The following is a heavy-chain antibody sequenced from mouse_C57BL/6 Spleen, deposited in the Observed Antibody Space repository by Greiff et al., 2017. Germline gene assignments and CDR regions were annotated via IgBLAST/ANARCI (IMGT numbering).Heavy chain of an antibody. Sequence: QVQLQQPGAELVKPGASVKLSCKASGYTFTSYWMQWVKQRPGQGLEWIGEIDPSDSYTNYNQKFKGKATLTVDTSSSTAYMQLSSLTSEDSAVYYCAREGEYYRGFAYWGQGTLVTVSA. CDR3: AREGEYYRGFAY. D-gene: IGHD2-14*01. CDR1: GYTFTSYW. J-gene: IGHJ3*01. CDR2: IDPSDSYT. V-gene: IGHV1-50*01.